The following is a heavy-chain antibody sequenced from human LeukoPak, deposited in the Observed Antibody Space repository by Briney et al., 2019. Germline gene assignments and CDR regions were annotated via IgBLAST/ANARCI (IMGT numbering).Heavy chain of an antibody. J-gene: IGHJ4*02. D-gene: IGHD1-26*01. CDR3: ARSSVVGATSLFDY. CDR2: ISSSGSTI. CDR1: GFTFSDYG. Sequence: GGSLRLSCAASGFTFSDYGMNWVRQAPGKGLEWVSYISSSGSTIYYADSVKGRFTISRDNAKNSLYLQMNSLRAEDTAVYYCARSSVVGATSLFDYWGQGTLVTVSS. V-gene: IGHV3-48*04.